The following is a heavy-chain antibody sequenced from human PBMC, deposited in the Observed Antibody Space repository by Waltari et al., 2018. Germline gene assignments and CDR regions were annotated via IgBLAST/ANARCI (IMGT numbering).Heavy chain of an antibody. D-gene: IGHD2-15*01. CDR3: ANTGGLLASGAFDI. CDR1: GFTFSSYG. J-gene: IGHJ3*02. CDR2: IWYDGSNK. V-gene: IGHV3-33*06. Sequence: QVQLVESGGGVVQPGRSLRLSCAASGFTFSSYGMHWVRQAPGKGLEWVAVIWYDGSNKYYADSVKGRFTISRDNSKNTLYLQMNSLRAEDTAVYYCANTGGLLASGAFDIWGQGTMVTVSS.